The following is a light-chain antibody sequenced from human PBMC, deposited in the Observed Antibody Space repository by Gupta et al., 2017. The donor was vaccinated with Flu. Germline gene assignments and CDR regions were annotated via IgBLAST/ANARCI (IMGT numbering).Light chain of an antibody. J-gene: IGKJ3*01. CDR3: QQYGSSPPLT. Sequence: IVLTQSPGTLSFSPGERAPLSCRASQSVSSSYLAWYQQKPGQAPRLLIYGASSRATGIPDRLSGSGSGTDFTLTISRLEPEDYAVYYCQQYGSSPPLTFGPGTKVDIK. CDR2: GAS. CDR1: QSVSSSY. V-gene: IGKV3-20*01.